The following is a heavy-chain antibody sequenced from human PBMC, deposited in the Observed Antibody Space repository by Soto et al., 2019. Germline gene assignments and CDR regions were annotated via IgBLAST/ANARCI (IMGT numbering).Heavy chain of an antibody. CDR2: IIPIFGTA. V-gene: IGHV1-69*01. J-gene: IGHJ3*02. Sequence: QVQLVQSGAEVKKPGSSVKVSCKASGGTFSSYAISWVRQAPGQGLEWMGGIIPIFGTANYAQKFQGRVTITADESTSTAYMELRSLRSEDTAVYYCARPGLAYCGGDCSHAFDIWGQGTMVNVSS. CDR1: GGTFSSYA. CDR3: ARPGLAYCGGDCSHAFDI. D-gene: IGHD2-21*02.